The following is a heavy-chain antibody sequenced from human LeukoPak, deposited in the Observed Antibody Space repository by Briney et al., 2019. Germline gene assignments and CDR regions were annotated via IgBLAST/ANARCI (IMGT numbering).Heavy chain of an antibody. CDR1: GFNVSSNY. V-gene: IGHV3-53*01. J-gene: IGHJ4*02. Sequence: PGGSLRLSCAASGFNVSSNYMSWVRQAPGKGLEWVSVIYSGGSTYYADSVKGRFTISRDNAKNSLYLQMNSLRAEDTAVYYCARGDSSGWYVSDYWGQGTLVTVSS. CDR2: IYSGGST. D-gene: IGHD6-19*01. CDR3: ARGDSSGWYVSDY.